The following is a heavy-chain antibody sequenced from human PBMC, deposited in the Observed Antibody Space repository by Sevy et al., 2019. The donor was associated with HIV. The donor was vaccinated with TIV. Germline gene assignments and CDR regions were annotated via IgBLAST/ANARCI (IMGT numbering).Heavy chain of an antibody. D-gene: IGHD3-10*01. CDR2: ISGSGGST. J-gene: IGHJ4*02. CDR3: AKEIAYYYGSGSYPTR. CDR1: GFTFSSYA. V-gene: IGHV3-23*01. Sequence: GGSLRLSCAASGFTFSSYAMSWVRQAPGKGLEWVSAISGSGGSTYYADSVKGRFTISRDNSKNTLYLQMNSLRAEDTAVYYCAKEIAYYYGSGSYPTRWSQGTLVTVSS.